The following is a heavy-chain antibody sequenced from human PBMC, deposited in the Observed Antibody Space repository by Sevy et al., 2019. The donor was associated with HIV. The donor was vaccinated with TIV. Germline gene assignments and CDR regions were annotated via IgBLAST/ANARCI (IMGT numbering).Heavy chain of an antibody. CDR1: GFTFSSYS. D-gene: IGHD2-15*01. J-gene: IGHJ4*02. Sequence: GGSLRLSCAASGFTFSSYSMNWVRQAPGKGLEWVSSISSSSYIYYADSVKGRFTISRDNAKNSLYLQMNSLRAEDTAVYYCAGDLGDCTGGSCYPFDYWGQGTLVTVSS. CDR3: AGDLGDCTGGSCYPFDY. CDR2: ISSSSYI. V-gene: IGHV3-21*01.